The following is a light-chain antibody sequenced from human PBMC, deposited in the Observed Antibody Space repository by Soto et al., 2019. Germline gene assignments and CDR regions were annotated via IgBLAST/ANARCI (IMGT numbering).Light chain of an antibody. J-gene: IGLJ3*02. CDR2: DVT. Sequence: QSALTQPASVSGSLGQSITISCTGTTSDVGAYNYVSWYQQHPGKAPQLVIYDVTNRPSGVSNRFSGSKSGNTASLTISGLQAEDEDYYYCSSSTSSSTLVFGGGTKLTVL. V-gene: IGLV2-14*03. CDR3: SSSTSSSTLV. CDR1: TSDVGAYNY.